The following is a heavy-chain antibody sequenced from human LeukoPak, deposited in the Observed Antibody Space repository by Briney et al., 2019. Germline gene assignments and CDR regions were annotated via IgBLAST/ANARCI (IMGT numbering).Heavy chain of an antibody. CDR2: INHSGST. CDR1: GGSISNSAYY. J-gene: IGHJ6*02. CDR3: TRGQRFYYYYGMDV. V-gene: IGHV4-34*01. Sequence: SETLSLTCTVSGGSISNSAYYWSWIRQPPGKGLEWIGEINHSGSTNYNPSLKSRVTISVDTSKNQFSLKLSSVTAADTAVYYCTRGQRFYYYYGMDVWGQGTTVTVSS.